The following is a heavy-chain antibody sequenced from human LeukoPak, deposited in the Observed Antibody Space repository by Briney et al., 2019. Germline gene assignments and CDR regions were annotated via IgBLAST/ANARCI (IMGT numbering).Heavy chain of an antibody. CDR3: ARERLVAARYYYGMDV. D-gene: IGHD2-15*01. CDR2: IIPILGIA. CDR1: GGTFSSYA. V-gene: IGHV1-69*04. Sequence: SVKVSCKASGGTFSSYAISWVRQAPGQGLEWMGRIIPILGIANYAQKFQGRVTITADKSTSTAYMELSSLRSEDTAVYYCARERLVAARYYYGMDVWGQGTTVTVSS. J-gene: IGHJ6*02.